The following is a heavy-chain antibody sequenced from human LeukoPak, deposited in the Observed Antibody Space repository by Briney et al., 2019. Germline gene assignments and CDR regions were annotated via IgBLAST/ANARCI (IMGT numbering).Heavy chain of an antibody. V-gene: IGHV1-8*01. CDR2: MNPNTGNT. D-gene: IGHD6-13*01. Sequence: ASVKVSCKASGFTFTSYDINWVRQASGQGFEWMGWMNPNTGNTGYAQKFQGRVTITRDTSTSTAYMELRGLRSEDTAVYYCVRDGEGAGISVNYWFDPWGQGTLVTVSS. CDR3: VRDGEGAGISVNYWFDP. CDR1: GFTFTSYD. J-gene: IGHJ5*02.